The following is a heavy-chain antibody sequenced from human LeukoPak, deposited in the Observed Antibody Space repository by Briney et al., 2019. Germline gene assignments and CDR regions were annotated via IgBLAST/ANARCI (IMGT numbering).Heavy chain of an antibody. Sequence: SETLSLTCTVSGGSISSSSYYWGWIRQPPGKGLEWIGSIYYSGSTYYNPSLKSRVTISVDTSKNQFSLKLSSLTAADTAVYYWARDLGAAAGNVWFAPGGKGTLSPSPQ. CDR3: ARDLGAAAGNVWFAP. CDR2: IYYSGST. V-gene: IGHV4-39*07. CDR1: GGSISSSSYY. J-gene: IGHJ5*02. D-gene: IGHD6-13*01.